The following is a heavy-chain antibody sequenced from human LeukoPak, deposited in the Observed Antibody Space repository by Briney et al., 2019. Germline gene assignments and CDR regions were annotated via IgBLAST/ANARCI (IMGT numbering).Heavy chain of an antibody. CDR1: GGSISSGGYY. CDR2: IYYSGST. V-gene: IGHV4-31*03. J-gene: IGHJ4*02. CDR3: AREVAATYYFDY. Sequence: SETLSLTCTVSGGSISSGGYYWSWIRQHPGKGLEWIGYIYYSGSTYYNPSLKSRVTISVDTSKNQFSLKLSSVTAADTAVYYCAREVAATYYFDYWGQGTQVTVSS. D-gene: IGHD6-25*01.